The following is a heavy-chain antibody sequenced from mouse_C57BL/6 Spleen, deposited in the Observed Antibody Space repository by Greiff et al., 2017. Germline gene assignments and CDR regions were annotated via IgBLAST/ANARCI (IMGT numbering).Heavy chain of an antibody. V-gene: IGHV1-26*01. CDR1: GYTFTDYY. D-gene: IGHD1-1*01. CDR3: ARGITTVEFAY. J-gene: IGHJ3*01. CDR2: INPNNGGS. Sequence: EVQLQQSGPELVKPGASVKISCKASGYTFTDYYMNWVKQSHGKSLEWIGDINPNNGGSSYNQKFKGKATLTVDKSSSTAYMELRSLTSEDSAVYYCARGITTVEFAYWGQGTLVTVSA.